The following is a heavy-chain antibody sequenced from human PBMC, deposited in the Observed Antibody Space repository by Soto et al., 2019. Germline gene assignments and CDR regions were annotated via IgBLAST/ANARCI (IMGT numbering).Heavy chain of an antibody. V-gene: IGHV1-46*01. CDR1: GYTFTSYY. Sequence: GASVKVSFKASGYTFTSYYMHWVRQAPGQGLERMGIINPSGGSTSYAQKFQGRVTMTRDTSTSTVYMELSSLRSEDTAVYYCARDPPFGSPSSAYSSGRTDDYWGQGTLVTVSS. D-gene: IGHD6-19*01. J-gene: IGHJ4*02. CDR3: ARDPPFGSPSSAYSSGRTDDY. CDR2: INPSGGST.